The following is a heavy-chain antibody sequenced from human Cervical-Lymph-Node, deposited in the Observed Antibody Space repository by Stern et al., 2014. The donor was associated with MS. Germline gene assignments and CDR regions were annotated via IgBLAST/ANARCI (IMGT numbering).Heavy chain of an antibody. CDR3: ARDQGSNWFDP. CDR2: VNPDNVNT. J-gene: IGHJ5*02. CDR1: GYTFATYH. Sequence: QVQLVQSGPEVKKPGASVKVSCKASGYTFATYHITWVRQAPGQGLEWMGWVNPDNVNTNYAQKVQGRVTMTTDTSTGTACMELRSLRSDDTAMYYCARDQGSNWFDPWGQGTLVTVSS. V-gene: IGHV1-18*01.